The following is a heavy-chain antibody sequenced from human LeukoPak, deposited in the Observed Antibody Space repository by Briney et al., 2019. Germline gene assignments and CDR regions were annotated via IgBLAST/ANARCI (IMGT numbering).Heavy chain of an antibody. V-gene: IGHV1-2*02. CDR2: INPNSGGT. J-gene: IGHJ6*02. CDR3: GFPVIAARLRDV. Sequence: RASVKVSFKASGCTFTIYYMHWVRQAPGQGLEWMGWINPNSGGTNYAQKFQGRVTMTRDTSISTAYMELRGVDSVVKAVSYGGFPVIAARLRDVGGQGTTVTVSS. CDR1: GCTFTIYY. D-gene: IGHD6-13*01.